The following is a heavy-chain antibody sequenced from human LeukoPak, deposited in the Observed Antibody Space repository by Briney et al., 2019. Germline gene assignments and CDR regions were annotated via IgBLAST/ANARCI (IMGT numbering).Heavy chain of an antibody. V-gene: IGHV3-48*03. Sequence: PGGSLRLSFAGSGFTFSSYEMSWVRQAPGKGLEWVSYISTSGGTTYYADSVKGRFTISRDIAENSLYLQMNSLRGEDTAVYYCARVRGYYYMDVWSKGTTVTVSS. CDR2: ISTSGGTT. D-gene: IGHD3-10*01. J-gene: IGHJ6*03. CDR1: GFTFSSYE. CDR3: ARVRGYYYMDV.